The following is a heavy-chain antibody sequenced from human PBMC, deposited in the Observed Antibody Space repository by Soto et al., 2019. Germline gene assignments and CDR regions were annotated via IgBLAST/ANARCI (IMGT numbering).Heavy chain of an antibody. J-gene: IGHJ4*02. CDR2: IYHSGST. Sequence: QVQLQESGPGLVKPSGTLSLTCAVSGGSISSSNWWSWVRQPPGKGLEWIGEIYHSGSTNYNPSLKRRVTISVDKSKNQFSLKLSSVTDADTAVYYCASAIVGATGVDYWGQGTLVTVSS. D-gene: IGHD1-26*01. V-gene: IGHV4-4*02. CDR3: ASAIVGATGVDY. CDR1: GGSISSSNW.